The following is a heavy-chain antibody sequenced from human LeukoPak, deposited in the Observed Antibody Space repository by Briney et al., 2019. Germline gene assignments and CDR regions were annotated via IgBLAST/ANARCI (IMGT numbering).Heavy chain of an antibody. CDR3: ARDRVGSYWGSDY. J-gene: IGHJ4*02. CDR2: ISGSGGST. D-gene: IGHD1-26*01. V-gene: IGHV3-23*01. Sequence: QAGGTLRLSCAASGFTFSSYGMSWVRQAPGKGLEWVSAISGSGGSTYYADSVKGRFTISRDNSKNTLYLQMNSLRAEDTAVYYCARDRVGSYWGSDYWGQGTLVTVSS. CDR1: GFTFSSYG.